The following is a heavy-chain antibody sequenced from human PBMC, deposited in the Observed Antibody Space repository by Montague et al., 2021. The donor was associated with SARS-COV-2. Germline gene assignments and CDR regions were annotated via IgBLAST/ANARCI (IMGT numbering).Heavy chain of an antibody. CDR3: ARMPIAADGTLGEYYYYGMDV. J-gene: IGHJ6*02. D-gene: IGHD6-13*01. CDR2: IDWDDDK. CDR1: GFSLSTSGMC. Sequence: PALVKPTQTLTLTCTFSGFSLSTSGMCVSWIRQPPGKALEWLALIDWDDDKYYSTSLKTRLTISKDTSKNQVVLTMTKMDPADTATYYCARMPIAADGTLGEYYYYGMDVWGQGTTVTVSS. V-gene: IGHV2-70*01.